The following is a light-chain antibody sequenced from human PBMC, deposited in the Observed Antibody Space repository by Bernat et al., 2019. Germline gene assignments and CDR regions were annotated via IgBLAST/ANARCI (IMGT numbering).Light chain of an antibody. CDR2: EVS. CDR1: SSDVGGYNY. CDR3: GAHAGSDNCV. V-gene: IGLV2-8*01. J-gene: IGLJ1*01. Sequence: QSALTQPPSASGSPGQSVTISCTGTSSDVGGYNYVSWYQQHPGKAPKLMIYEVSKRPSGVPDRFSGSRSGNTASLTVSGLQAEDEADYYCGAHAGSDNCVLGTGTKVTVV.